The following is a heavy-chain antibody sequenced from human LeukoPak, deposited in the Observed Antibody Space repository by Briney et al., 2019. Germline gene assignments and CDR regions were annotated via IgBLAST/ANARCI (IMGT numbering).Heavy chain of an antibody. D-gene: IGHD3-22*01. CDR1: GGSISSGGYY. J-gene: IGHJ4*02. Sequence: SETLSLTCTVSGGSISSGGYYWSWIRQPAGKGLEWIGRIYTSGSTDYNPSLKSRVTISFDTSKNQFSLKLSSVTAADTAVYYCARVHYDGTDYWGQGTLVTVSS. CDR2: IYTSGST. V-gene: IGHV4-61*02. CDR3: ARVHYDGTDY.